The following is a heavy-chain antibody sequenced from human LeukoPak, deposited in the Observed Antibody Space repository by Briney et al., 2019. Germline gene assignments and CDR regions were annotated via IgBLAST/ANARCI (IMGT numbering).Heavy chain of an antibody. D-gene: IGHD5-12*01. CDR2: IRQDGTEK. V-gene: IGHV3-7*01. Sequence: GGSLRLSCAASGFTFNSYWMNWVRQAPGKGLEWVANIRQDGTEKHYVDSVRGRFTISRDNAKNSLYLQMNSLRAEDTAVYYCARGGYDWGQGTLVTVSS. J-gene: IGHJ4*02. CDR3: ARGGYD. CDR1: GFTFNSYW.